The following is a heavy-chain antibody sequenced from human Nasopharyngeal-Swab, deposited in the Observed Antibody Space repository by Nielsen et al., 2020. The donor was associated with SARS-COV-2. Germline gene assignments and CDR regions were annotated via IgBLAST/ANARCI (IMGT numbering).Heavy chain of an antibody. V-gene: IGHV5-51*01. CDR1: GYSFSTYW. CDR2: IYPGDSDT. Sequence: GESLKISCKGSGYSFSTYWVGWVRQMPGKGLEWMGSIYPGDSDTRYSPSFQGQVTISADKSISTAFLQWSSLKASDSATYYCARRGDWNYDYWGQGTLVTVSS. CDR3: ARRGDWNYDY. J-gene: IGHJ4*02. D-gene: IGHD1-7*01.